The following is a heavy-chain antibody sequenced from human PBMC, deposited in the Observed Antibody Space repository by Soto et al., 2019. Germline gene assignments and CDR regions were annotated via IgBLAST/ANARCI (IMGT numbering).Heavy chain of an antibody. D-gene: IGHD3-16*01. CDR1: GFTFRSYV. CDR2: TSYDGSNN. Sequence: QVQLVESGGGVVQPGTSLRLSCVGSGFTFRSYVIHWVRQAPGKGLEWVALTSYDGSNNFYGDSVKGRFTISRDNSRNTVELQMDSLILEATALYYCARWGTTGGLDVWGQGTLVSVSS. CDR3: ARWGTTGGLDV. J-gene: IGHJ4*02. V-gene: IGHV3-33*05.